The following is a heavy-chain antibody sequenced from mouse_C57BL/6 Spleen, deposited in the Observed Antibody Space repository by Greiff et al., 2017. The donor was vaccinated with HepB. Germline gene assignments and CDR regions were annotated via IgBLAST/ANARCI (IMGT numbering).Heavy chain of an antibody. CDR2: INPNNGGT. V-gene: IGHV1-18*01. CDR3: AREEWENGYYAMDY. Sequence: EVQLQQSGPELVKPGASVKIPCKASGYTFTDYNMDWVKQSHGKSLEWIGDINPNNGGTIYNQKFKGKATLTVDKSSSTAYMELRSLTSEDTAVYYCAREEWENGYYAMDYWGQGTSVTVSS. CDR1: GYTFTDYN. J-gene: IGHJ4*01. D-gene: IGHD4-1*01.